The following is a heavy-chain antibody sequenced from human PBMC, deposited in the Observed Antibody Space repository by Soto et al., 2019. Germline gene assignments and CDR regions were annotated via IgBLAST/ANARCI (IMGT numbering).Heavy chain of an antibody. Sequence: QVQLQESGPGLVKPSETLSLTCTVSGGSIGTYYWDWIRQPPGKELEWIGYTHYSGNTNYHPSLRSRVTISLDTSRNQLSLKLSSVTAADTAIYYCARHTVTIRAGFDYWGPGALVTVSS. CDR1: GGSIGTYY. V-gene: IGHV4-59*13. CDR3: ARHTVTIRAGFDY. CDR2: THYSGNT. J-gene: IGHJ4*02. D-gene: IGHD4-17*01.